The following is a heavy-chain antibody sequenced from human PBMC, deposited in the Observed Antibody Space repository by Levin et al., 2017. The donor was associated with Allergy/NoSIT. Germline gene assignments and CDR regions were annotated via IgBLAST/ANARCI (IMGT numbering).Heavy chain of an antibody. J-gene: IGHJ4*02. V-gene: IGHV3-15*01. D-gene: IGHD2-21*02. CDR1: GFTFSNAW. CDR3: TTDGTVLVTATFFDN. CDR2: IKRSADGGTT. Sequence: GGSLRLSCAASGFTFSNAWMNWVRQTPGKGLEWVGRIKRSADGGTTDYAAPVKGRFSISRDDSKDTLYLQMNSLKTDDTGVYYCTTDGTVLVTATFFDNWGQGTLVTVSS.